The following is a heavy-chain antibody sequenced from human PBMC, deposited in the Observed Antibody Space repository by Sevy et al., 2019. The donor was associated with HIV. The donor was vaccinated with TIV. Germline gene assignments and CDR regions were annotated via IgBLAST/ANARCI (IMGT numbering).Heavy chain of an antibody. V-gene: IGHV3-48*01. CDR1: GFTFSIYS. Sequence: GGSLRLSCAASGFTFSIYSMNWVRQAPGKGLEWVSYISSSSSTIYYADSVKGRFTISRDNAKNSLYLQMNSLRAEDTAVYYCARVGYYYNYYYGMDVWGQGTTVTVSS. D-gene: IGHD3-22*01. CDR3: ARVGYYYNYYYGMDV. J-gene: IGHJ6*02. CDR2: ISSSSSTI.